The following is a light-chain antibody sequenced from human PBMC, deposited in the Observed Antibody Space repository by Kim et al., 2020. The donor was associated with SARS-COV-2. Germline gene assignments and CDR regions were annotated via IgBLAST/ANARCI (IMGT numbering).Light chain of an antibody. CDR3: NSRDSSGNHVV. CDR1: SLRSYY. CDR2: GKN. J-gene: IGLJ2*01. V-gene: IGLV3-19*01. Sequence: VGQTVRITGQGDSLRSYYASWYQQKPGQAPVLVIYGKNNRPSGIPDRFSGSSSGNTASLTITGAQAEDEADYYCNSRDSSGNHVVFGGGTQLTVL.